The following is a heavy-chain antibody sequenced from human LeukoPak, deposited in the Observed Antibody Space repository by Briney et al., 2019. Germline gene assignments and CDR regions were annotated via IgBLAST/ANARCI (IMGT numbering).Heavy chain of an antibody. CDR1: GFTFSSYG. CDR2: IKQDGSEK. V-gene: IGHV3-7*03. CDR3: ARRSYYGSGSYYNGAFDI. J-gene: IGHJ3*02. D-gene: IGHD3-10*01. Sequence: GGSLRLSCAASGFTFSSYGMSWVRQAPGKGLEWVANIKQDGSEKYYVDSVKGRFTISRDNAKNSLYLQMNSLRAEDTAVYYCARRSYYGSGSYYNGAFDIWGQGKMVTVSS.